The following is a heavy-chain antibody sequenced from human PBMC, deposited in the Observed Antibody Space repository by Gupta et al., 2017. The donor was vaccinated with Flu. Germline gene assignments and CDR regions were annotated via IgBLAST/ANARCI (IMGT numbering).Heavy chain of an antibody. CDR3: ARHVGGGLTY. CDR1: GGPIRSRCYY. Sequence: QLQLQDSGPGLVQPSETLSLPCTVSGGPIRSRCYYRGWIREPPGKGLAWIGSIYYSGSTYYNPSLKSRVTISVDTSKNQFSLKLSSVTAADTAVYYCARHVGGGLTYWGQGTLVTVSS. D-gene: IGHD4-23*01. CDR2: IYYSGST. V-gene: IGHV4-39*01. J-gene: IGHJ4*02.